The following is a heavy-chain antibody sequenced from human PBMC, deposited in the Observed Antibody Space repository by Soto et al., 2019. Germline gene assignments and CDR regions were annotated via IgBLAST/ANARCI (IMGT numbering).Heavy chain of an antibody. D-gene: IGHD5-12*01. CDR1: GFTFSSYA. CDR2: ISGSGGSS. V-gene: IGHV3-23*01. Sequence: GESLKISCAASGFTFSSYAMSWVRQDPGKGLEWVSAISGSGGSSYYTDSVKGRFTISRDNSKNTLYLQMNSLRAEDTAVYYCAREALSGYDSPLGWFDPWGQGTLVTVSS. J-gene: IGHJ5*02. CDR3: AREALSGYDSPLGWFDP.